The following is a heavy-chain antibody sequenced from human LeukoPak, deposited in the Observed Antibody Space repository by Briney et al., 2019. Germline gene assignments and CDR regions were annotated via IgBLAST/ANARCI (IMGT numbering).Heavy chain of an antibody. V-gene: IGHV4-34*01. CDR1: GGSFSGYY. Sequence: TSETLSLTCAVYGGSFSGYYWSWIRQPPGKGLEWIGEINHSGSTNYNPSLKSRVTISVDTSKNQFSLKLSSVTAADTAVYYCARGRYSSGWYLIIFFDYWGQGTLVTVSS. J-gene: IGHJ4*02. CDR3: ARGRYSSGWYLIIFFDY. CDR2: INHSGST. D-gene: IGHD6-19*01.